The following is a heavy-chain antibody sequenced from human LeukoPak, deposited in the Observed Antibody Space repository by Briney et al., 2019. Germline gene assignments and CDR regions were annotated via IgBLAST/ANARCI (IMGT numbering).Heavy chain of an antibody. J-gene: IGHJ4*02. Sequence: GGSLRLSCAASGFTFSNYAMNWVRQAPGKGLEWVSSISSSSSYIYYADSVKGRFTISRDNAKNSLYLQMNSLRAEDTAVYYCARDGSRHGGIDYWGQGTLVTVSS. D-gene: IGHD4-23*01. CDR3: ARDGSRHGGIDY. V-gene: IGHV3-21*01. CDR2: ISSSSSYI. CDR1: GFTFSNYA.